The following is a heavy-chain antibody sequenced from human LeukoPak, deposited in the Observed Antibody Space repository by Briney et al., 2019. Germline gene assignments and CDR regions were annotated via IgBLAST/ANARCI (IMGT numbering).Heavy chain of an antibody. CDR2: INSDGSST. D-gene: IGHD3-10*01. CDR1: GFTFSSYW. J-gene: IGHJ4*02. V-gene: IGHV3-74*01. CDR3: ARGGWFGELPFDY. Sequence: PGGSLRPSCAASGFTFSSYWMHWVRPAPGKGLVWVSRINSDGSSTSYADSVKGRFTISRDNAKNTLYLQMNSLRAEDTAVYYCARGGWFGELPFDYWGQGTLVTVSS.